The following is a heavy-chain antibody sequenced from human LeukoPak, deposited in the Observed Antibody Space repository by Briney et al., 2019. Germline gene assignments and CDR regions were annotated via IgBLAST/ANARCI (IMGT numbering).Heavy chain of an antibody. V-gene: IGHV4-59*08. J-gene: IGHJ4*02. CDR2: IYYTGNT. D-gene: IGHD6-19*01. CDR1: GVSISNHY. Sequence: PSETLSLTCTVPGVSISNHYSSWIRQPPGKGLEWIGYIYYTGNTNYNPSLKSRVTISEDTSKNQVSLKLSSVTAADTAVYYCARRPGSGWYAYFDYWGQGTLVTVSS. CDR3: ARRPGSGWYAYFDY.